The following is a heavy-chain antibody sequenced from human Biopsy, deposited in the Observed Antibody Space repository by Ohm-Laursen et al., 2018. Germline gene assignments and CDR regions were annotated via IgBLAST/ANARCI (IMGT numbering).Heavy chain of an antibody. CDR1: GGTFINYA. V-gene: IGHV1-69*13. J-gene: IGHJ4*02. Sequence: VKVSCKASGGTFINYAISWVRQAPGQGLEWMGGIIPMFGTANYAQLFQGRVTITADESTSTSYMELSSLTTEDTAIYYCARGPHSGSHSCFDYWGRGTPVTVSS. CDR2: IIPMFGTA. CDR3: ARGPHSGSHSCFDY. D-gene: IGHD1-26*01.